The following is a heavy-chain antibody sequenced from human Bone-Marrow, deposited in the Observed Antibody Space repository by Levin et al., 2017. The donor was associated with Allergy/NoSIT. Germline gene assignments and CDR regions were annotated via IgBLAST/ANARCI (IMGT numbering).Heavy chain of an antibody. CDR1: GFTFSSYG. Sequence: GESLKISCAASGFTFSSYGMHWVRQAPGKGLEWVAVIWYDGSNKYYADSVKGRFTISRDNSKNTLYLQMNSLRAEDTAVYYCARGRSTSCQNWFDPWGQGTLVTVSS. CDR3: ARGRSTSCQNWFDP. V-gene: IGHV3-33*01. CDR2: IWYDGSNK. D-gene: IGHD2-2*01. J-gene: IGHJ5*02.